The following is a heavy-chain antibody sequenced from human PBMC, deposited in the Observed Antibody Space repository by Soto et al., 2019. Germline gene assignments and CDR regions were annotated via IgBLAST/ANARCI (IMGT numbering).Heavy chain of an antibody. Sequence: QVQLVQSETEVKKPGSSVKVSCKASGGTFSSYGITWVRLVPGQGLECMGGIMPVVDIVNYPQKFQGRVSITADKSPSTASMELSSLRSEAAAVYYCARYYDILTGYFGSWGQGTLVTVSS. J-gene: IGHJ4*02. CDR3: ARYYDILTGYFGS. CDR1: GGTFSSYG. CDR2: IMPVVDIV. D-gene: IGHD3-9*01. V-gene: IGHV1-69*17.